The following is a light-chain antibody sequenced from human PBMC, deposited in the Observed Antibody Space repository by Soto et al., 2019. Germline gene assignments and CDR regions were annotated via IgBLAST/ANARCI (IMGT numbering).Light chain of an antibody. V-gene: IGKV1-5*03. CDR1: QSSGDW. CDR2: KAS. CDR3: QQFNSYPWT. Sequence: DIQMTQSPSTLSASVGDRVTITCRASQSSGDWLAWYQQKPGKAPNLLIYKASSLESGVPSRFSGSGSGTEFTVTISSLQPEDFATYYCQQFNSYPWTFGQGTKVDI. J-gene: IGKJ1*01.